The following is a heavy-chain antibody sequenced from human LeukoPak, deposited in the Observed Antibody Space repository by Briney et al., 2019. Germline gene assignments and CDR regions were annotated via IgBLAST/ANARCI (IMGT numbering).Heavy chain of an antibody. Sequence: ASVKVSCKASGGTFSSYAISWVRQAPGQGLEWMGRIIPIFGTANYAQKFQGRVTITTDESTSTAYMELSSLRSEDTAVYYCARDLGYCSSTSCYPAYWGQGTLVTVSS. V-gene: IGHV1-69*05. CDR3: ARDLGYCSSTSCYPAY. CDR2: IIPIFGTA. D-gene: IGHD2-2*01. CDR1: GGTFSSYA. J-gene: IGHJ4*02.